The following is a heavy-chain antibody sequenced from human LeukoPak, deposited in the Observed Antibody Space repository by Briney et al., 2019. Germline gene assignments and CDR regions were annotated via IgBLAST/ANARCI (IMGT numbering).Heavy chain of an antibody. V-gene: IGHV4-34*01. J-gene: IGHJ6*03. CDR3: ARGLSAAGLYYYYYYYMDV. CDR1: GGSFSGYY. CDR2: INHSGST. D-gene: IGHD6-13*01. Sequence: PSETLSLTCAVYGGSFSGYYWSWIRQPPGKGLEWIGEINHSGSTNYNPSLKSRVTISVGTSKNQFSLKLSSVTAADTAVYYCARGLSAAGLYYYYYYYMDVWGKGTTVTVSS.